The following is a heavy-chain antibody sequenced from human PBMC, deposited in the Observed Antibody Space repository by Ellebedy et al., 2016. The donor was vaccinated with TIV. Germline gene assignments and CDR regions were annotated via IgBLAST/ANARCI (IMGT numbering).Heavy chain of an antibody. J-gene: IGHJ5*02. CDR3: ARGPVGAIDP. CDR1: GGSISSYY. Sequence: SETLSLTCTVSGGSISSYYWSWIRQPPGKGLEWIGYIYYSGSTNYNPSLKSRVTISVDTSKNQFSLKLSSVTAADTAVYYCARGPVGAIDPWGQGTLVTVSS. D-gene: IGHD1-26*01. V-gene: IGHV4-59*01. CDR2: IYYSGST.